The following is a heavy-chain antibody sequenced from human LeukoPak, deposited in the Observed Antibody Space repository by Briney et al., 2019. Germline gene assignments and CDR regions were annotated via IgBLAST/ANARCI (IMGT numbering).Heavy chain of an antibody. CDR3: AREGGVAAAGTGAFDI. V-gene: IGHV3-33*01. CDR1: GFTFSSYG. Sequence: GGSLRLSCAASGFTFSSYGMHWVRQAPGKGLEWVAVIWYDGSNKYYADSVKGRFTISRDNSKNTLYLQMNSLRAEDTAVYYCAREGGVAAAGTGAFDIWGQGTMVTVSS. D-gene: IGHD6-13*01. J-gene: IGHJ3*02. CDR2: IWYDGSNK.